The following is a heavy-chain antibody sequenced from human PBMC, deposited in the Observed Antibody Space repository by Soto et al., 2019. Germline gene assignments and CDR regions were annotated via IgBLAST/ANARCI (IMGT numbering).Heavy chain of an antibody. CDR3: ASVAAYYDSSGAYNWFDP. J-gene: IGHJ5*02. CDR1: GYTFTSYY. D-gene: IGHD3-22*01. V-gene: IGHV1-46*01. CDR2: INPSGGST. Sequence: QVQLVQSGAEVKKPGASVKVSCKASGYTFTSYYMHWVRQAPGQGLEWMGIINPSGGSTSYAQKFQGKVTMTRYTSTSTVYMELRSLRSEETAVYYCASVAAYYDSSGAYNWFDPWGQGTLVTVSS.